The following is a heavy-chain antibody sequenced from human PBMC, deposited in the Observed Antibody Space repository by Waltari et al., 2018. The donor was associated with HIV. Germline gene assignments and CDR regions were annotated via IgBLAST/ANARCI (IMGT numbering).Heavy chain of an antibody. Sequence: QVQLQESGPGLVKASETLSLTCTVSGGSISSYYWSWIRQPAGKGRGWIGRIYTSGSTNYNSSLKSRVTMSIDTSKNQFFLKLSSVTAADTAVYYCVREYCSSTSCSPNGRLGAFDIWGQGTMVTVSS. J-gene: IGHJ3*02. CDR2: IYTSGST. CDR1: GGSISSYY. V-gene: IGHV4-4*07. D-gene: IGHD2-2*01. CDR3: VREYCSSTSCSPNGRLGAFDI.